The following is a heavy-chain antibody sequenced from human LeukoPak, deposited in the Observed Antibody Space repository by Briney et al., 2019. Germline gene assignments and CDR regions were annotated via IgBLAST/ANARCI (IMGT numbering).Heavy chain of an antibody. CDR1: GFTFSSYP. V-gene: IGHV3-64*01. J-gene: IGHJ4*02. D-gene: IGHD1-1*01. Sequence: GGSLRLSCATSGFTFSSYPMYWVRQAPGKGLEYVLGISSNGDSTYYANSVKGRFTISRDNSKNTLYLRMGSLRPEDMAVYYCARGTTRGSDYWGQGTLVTVSS. CDR2: ISSNGDST. CDR3: ARGTTRGSDY.